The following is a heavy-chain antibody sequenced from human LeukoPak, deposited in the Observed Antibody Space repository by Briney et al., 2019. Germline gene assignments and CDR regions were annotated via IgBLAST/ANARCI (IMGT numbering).Heavy chain of an antibody. CDR2: IWNDGRMT. J-gene: IGHJ4*02. V-gene: IGHV3-33*08. Sequence: PGGSLRLSCAASGFTFSSYAMHWVRQAPGKGLEWVAVIWNDGRMTYYRDSVKGRSTISRDNSKNTLSLQMNSLRAEDTAVYYCARDNSYGSPLDHWGQGTLVTVSS. CDR3: ARDNSYGSPLDH. CDR1: GFTFSSYA. D-gene: IGHD3-10*01.